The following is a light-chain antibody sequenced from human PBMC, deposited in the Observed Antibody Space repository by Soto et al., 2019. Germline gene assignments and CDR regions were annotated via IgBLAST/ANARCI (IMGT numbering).Light chain of an antibody. CDR1: QDISDY. V-gene: IGKV1-9*01. CDR2: AAS. CDR3: QQLNSYPLT. J-gene: IGKJ4*01. Sequence: DIQLTQSPSFLSASVGDRVTITCRASQDISDYLAWYQQRPGKAPKLLIDAASTLQSGVPSRFSGSGSGTEFTLTISSLQPEDFATYSCQQLNSYPLTFGGGTKV.